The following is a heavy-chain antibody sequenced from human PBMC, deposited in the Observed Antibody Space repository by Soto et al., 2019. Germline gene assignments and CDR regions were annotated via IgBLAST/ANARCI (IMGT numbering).Heavy chain of an antibody. CDR3: ARERGVAAAGTSSDYFYYMDV. Sequence: SETLSLTCTVSGGSIIRYYWSWIRQPPGKGLEWIGYINYSGSTKYNPSLKSRVTISLDTSRSQFSLKLSSVTAADTAVYYCARERGVAAAGTSSDYFYYMDVWGKGTTVTVSS. D-gene: IGHD6-13*01. V-gene: IGHV4-59*01. CDR2: INYSGST. CDR1: GGSIIRYY. J-gene: IGHJ6*03.